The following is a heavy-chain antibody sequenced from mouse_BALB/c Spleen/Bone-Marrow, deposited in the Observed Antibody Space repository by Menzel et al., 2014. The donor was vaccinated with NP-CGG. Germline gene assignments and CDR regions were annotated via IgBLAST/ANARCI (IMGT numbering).Heavy chain of an antibody. J-gene: IGHJ3*01. CDR2: ISDGGTYT. D-gene: IGHD2-14*01. CDR3: VRDGDYRYAY. V-gene: IGHV5-4*02. CDR1: GFTFSDYY. Sequence: EVKLVDSGGGLVKPGGSLKLSCAASGFTFSDYYIYWVRQTPEKRLEWVATISDGGTYTYYPDTVKGRFTISRDNAKNNLYLQMNGLKSEDTAMYYCVRDGDYRYAYWGQGTLVTVSA.